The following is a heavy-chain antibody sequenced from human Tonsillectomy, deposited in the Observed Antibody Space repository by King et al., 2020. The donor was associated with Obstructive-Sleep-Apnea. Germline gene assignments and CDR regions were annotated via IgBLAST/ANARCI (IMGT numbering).Heavy chain of an antibody. D-gene: IGHD3-10*01. Sequence: QLQESGPGLVKPSETLSLTCTVSGGSISSYYWSWIRQPPGEGLEWVGYFYYSGSTNYNPSLRSRVTISVDTSKTQFSLKLSSVTAADTAVYYCARMGSLLSGEDWFDPWGQGTLVTVSS. CDR2: FYYSGST. CDR3: ARMGSLLSGEDWFDP. CDR1: GGSISSYY. J-gene: IGHJ5*02. V-gene: IGHV4-59*01.